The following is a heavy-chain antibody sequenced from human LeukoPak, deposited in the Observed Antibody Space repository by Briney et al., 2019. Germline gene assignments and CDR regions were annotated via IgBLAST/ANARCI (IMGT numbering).Heavy chain of an antibody. D-gene: IGHD3-10*01. CDR3: ARDLVTRTITMVRGVIIGFDP. J-gene: IGHJ5*02. CDR1: GFTFSDYY. Sequence: PVGSLRLSSAASGFTFSDYYMSWIRQAPGKGLEWVSYISSSSSYTNYADSVKGRFTISRDNAKNSLYLQMNSLRAEDTAVYYCARDLVTRTITMVRGVIIGFDPWGQGALVAVPS. CDR2: ISSSSSYT. V-gene: IGHV3-11*05.